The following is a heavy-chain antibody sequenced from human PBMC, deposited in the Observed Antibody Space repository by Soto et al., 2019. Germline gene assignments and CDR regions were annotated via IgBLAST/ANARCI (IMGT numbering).Heavy chain of an antibody. CDR2: INQDGSDQ. Sequence: QLLESGGGLVQPGGSLRLSCAASGFSISNSWMNWVRQAPGKGLEWVANINQDGSDQNFVDSVKGRFTISRDNAKNSLYLQMNSLRTEDSAVYYCVRGPNSAFSYFDPWGQGTLVTVSS. V-gene: IGHV3-7*01. CDR3: VRGPNSAFSYFDP. J-gene: IGHJ5*02. D-gene: IGHD1-26*01. CDR1: GFSISNSW.